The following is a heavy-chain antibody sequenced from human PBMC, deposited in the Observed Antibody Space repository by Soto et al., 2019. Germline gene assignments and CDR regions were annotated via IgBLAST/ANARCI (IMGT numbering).Heavy chain of an antibody. CDR1: GFTFSSYA. J-gene: IGHJ5*02. D-gene: IGHD2-15*01. CDR2: ISSSGGST. V-gene: IGHV3-23*01. Sequence: EVQLLESGGGLVQPGGSLRLSCAASGFTFSSYAMSWVRQAPGKGLEWVSTISSSGGSTHYADSVKGRFTISRDNSKNTLYLLMNSTRAEDTAVYSSATFYGGNTAHTYTLDPWGQGTLVTVSS. CDR3: ATFYGGNTAHTYTLDP.